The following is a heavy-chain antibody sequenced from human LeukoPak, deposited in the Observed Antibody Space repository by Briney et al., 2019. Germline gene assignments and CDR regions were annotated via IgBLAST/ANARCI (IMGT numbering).Heavy chain of an antibody. CDR1: GFTFSSYS. CDR2: ISSSTGYI. Sequence: GGSLRLSCAASGFTFSSYSMSWVRQAPGKGLEWVSTISSSTGYIYYADSVKGRFTISRDNAKNSLYLQMNSLRAEDTAVYYCARDRTPAGSIFDYWGQGTLVTVSS. D-gene: IGHD2-2*01. CDR3: ARDRTPAGSIFDY. J-gene: IGHJ4*02. V-gene: IGHV3-21*01.